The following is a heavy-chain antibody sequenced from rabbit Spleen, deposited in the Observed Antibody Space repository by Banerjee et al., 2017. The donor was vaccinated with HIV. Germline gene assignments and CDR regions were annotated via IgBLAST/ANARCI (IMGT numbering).Heavy chain of an antibody. CDR1: GVSFSGGSY. J-gene: IGHJ6*01. V-gene: IGHV1S40*01. Sequence: QSLEESGGDLVKPGASLTLTCIASGVSFSGGSYMCWVRQAPGRGLEWIACIDTGKAVYASWAKGRFTVSKTSSTTVTLQMTSLTAADTATYFCARDTGSSFSTYGMDLWGPGTLVTVS. D-gene: IGHD8-1*01. CDR2: IDTGKA. CDR3: ARDTGSSFSTYGMDL.